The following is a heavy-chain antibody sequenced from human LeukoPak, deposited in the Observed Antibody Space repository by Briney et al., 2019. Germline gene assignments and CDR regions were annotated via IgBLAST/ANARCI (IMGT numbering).Heavy chain of an antibody. V-gene: IGHV4-30-2*01. CDR1: GGSISSGGYS. Sequence: SQTLSLTCAVSGGSISSGGYSWSWIRQPPGKGLEWIGYIYHSGSTYYNPSLKSRVTISVDTSKNQFSLKLSSVTAADTAVYYCARGLPIVVVPAAIDGMDVWGQGTTVTVSS. CDR3: ARGLPIVVVPAAIDGMDV. J-gene: IGHJ6*02. D-gene: IGHD2-2*01. CDR2: IYHSGST.